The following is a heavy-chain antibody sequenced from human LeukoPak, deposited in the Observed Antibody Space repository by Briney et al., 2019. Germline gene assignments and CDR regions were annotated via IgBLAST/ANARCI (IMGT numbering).Heavy chain of an antibody. V-gene: IGHV3-74*01. J-gene: IGHJ4*02. CDR1: GFTFSRYC. D-gene: IGHD4-17*01. CDR3: TKDTYGPEDS. CDR2: INPDGSST. Sequence: GGSQRLFCAASGFTFSRYCVHWLRHVPGKGRMWVSRINPDGSSTSYADSVKGRFTISRDNAKNTLYLQMNSLRPEDTAVYFCTKDTYGPEDSWGQGTLVTVSS.